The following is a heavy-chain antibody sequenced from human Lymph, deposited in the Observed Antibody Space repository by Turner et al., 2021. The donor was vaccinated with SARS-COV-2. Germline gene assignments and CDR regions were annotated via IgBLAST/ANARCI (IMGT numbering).Heavy chain of an antibody. V-gene: IGHV3-21*01. CDR1: GFTFSSYS. CDR3: ARDYYDFWSGYNSYYYGMDV. CDR2: ISSRSSYI. J-gene: IGHJ6*02. D-gene: IGHD3-3*01. Sequence: EVQLVESGGGLVQPGGSLRLSCSASGFTFSSYSMNWVRQAPGKGLEWVSSISSRSSYIYNADSGKGRFTISRENAKNSLYLQMNSLRAEDTAVYYCARDYYDFWSGYNSYYYGMDVWGQGTTVTVSS.